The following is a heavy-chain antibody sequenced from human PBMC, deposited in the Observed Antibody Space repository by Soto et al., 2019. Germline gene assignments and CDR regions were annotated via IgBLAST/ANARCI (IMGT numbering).Heavy chain of an antibody. Sequence: PSKTLSLTCTVSDGSISSYYFSWIQLPPEKRLGWIGYIYYSGSTNYNPSLNMRITISVDTSKNQFSLKLSSVTAADTAVYYCAREALDGTMVQGHWFDLWGQGTLVT. V-gene: IGHV4-59*01. CDR2: IYYSGST. D-gene: IGHD3-10*01. J-gene: IGHJ5*02. CDR1: DGSISSYY. CDR3: AREALDGTMVQGHWFDL.